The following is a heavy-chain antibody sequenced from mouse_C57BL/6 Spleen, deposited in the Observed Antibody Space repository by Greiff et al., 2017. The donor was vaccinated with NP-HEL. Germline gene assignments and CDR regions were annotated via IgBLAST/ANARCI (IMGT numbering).Heavy chain of an antibody. CDR3: ARSGYSNYVEAMDY. J-gene: IGHJ4*01. V-gene: IGHV1-54*01. D-gene: IGHD2-5*01. CDR1: GYAFTNYL. CDR2: INPGSGGT. Sequence: QVQLQQSGAELVRPGTSVKVSCKASGYAFTNYLIEWVKQRPGQGLEWIGVINPGSGGTNYNEKVKGKATLTADKSSSTAYMQLSSLTSEDSAVYICARSGYSNYVEAMDYWGQGTSVTVSS.